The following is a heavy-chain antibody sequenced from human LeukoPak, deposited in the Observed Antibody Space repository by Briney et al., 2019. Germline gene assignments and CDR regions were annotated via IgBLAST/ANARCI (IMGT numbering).Heavy chain of an antibody. CDR1: GGSISSYY. Sequence: SETLSLTCTVSGGSISSYYWSWIRQPAGKGLESIGHISTSGSTNYNPSLKSRVTMSVDTSKNQFSLKLSSVTAADTAVYYCARLGVDYGDYYSQTPTFFDYWGQGTLVTVSS. V-gene: IGHV4-4*07. CDR3: ARLGVDYGDYYSQTPTFFDY. CDR2: ISTSGST. D-gene: IGHD4-17*01. J-gene: IGHJ4*02.